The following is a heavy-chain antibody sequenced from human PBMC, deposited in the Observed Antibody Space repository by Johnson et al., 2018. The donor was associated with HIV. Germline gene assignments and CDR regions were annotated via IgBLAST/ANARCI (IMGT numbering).Heavy chain of an antibody. CDR1: DFTFSSYG. V-gene: IGHV3-20*04. Sequence: EVQLVESGGGVVQPGRSLRLSCAASDFTFSSYGMSWVRQAPGKGLEWVSGINWNGGSTGYADSVKGRFTISRDNAKNSLFLQMNSLSAEDTAIYYCARDPPGRAFDVWGLGTTVTVSS. CDR2: INWNGGST. J-gene: IGHJ3*01. CDR3: ARDPPGRAFDV.